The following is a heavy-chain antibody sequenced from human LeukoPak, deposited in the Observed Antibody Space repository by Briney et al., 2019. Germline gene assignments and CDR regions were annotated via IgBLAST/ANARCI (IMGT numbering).Heavy chain of an antibody. CDR3: ATGSGYYYDH. Sequence: GGSLRLSCAASGFTFGSYAMSWVRQAPGKGLEWVSTISVSSGATYYADSVKGRFTISRDNSKNTLYLQMSSLRAEDTAVYYCATGSGYYYDHWGQGTLVTVSS. CDR1: GFTFGSYA. V-gene: IGHV3-23*01. D-gene: IGHD3-22*01. J-gene: IGHJ4*02. CDR2: ISVSSGAT.